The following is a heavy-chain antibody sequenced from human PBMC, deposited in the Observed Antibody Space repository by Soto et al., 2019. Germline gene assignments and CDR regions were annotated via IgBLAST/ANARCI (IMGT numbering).Heavy chain of an antibody. CDR2: MNTGSGDT. J-gene: IGHJ5*02. CDR1: GYTFTNND. CDR3: ATMVIFGSLNWFDP. Sequence: ASVKVSCKASGYTFTNNDVSWVRQSTGQGLECMGWMNTGSGDTGYAQKFQGRVTMTRDISIATAYMELSSLRSDDTAIYYCATMVIFGSLNWFDPWGQGTLVTVS. V-gene: IGHV1-8*01. D-gene: IGHD3-10*01.